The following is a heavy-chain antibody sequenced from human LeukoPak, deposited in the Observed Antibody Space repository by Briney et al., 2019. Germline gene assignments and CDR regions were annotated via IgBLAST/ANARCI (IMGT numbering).Heavy chain of an antibody. J-gene: IGHJ3*02. Sequence: SVNVSCKASGGTFSSYAISWVRQAPGQGLEWMGGIIPIFGTANYAQKFQGRVTMTRDTSTSTVYMELSSLRSEDTAVYYCARAPTVVTPRDHDAFDIWGQGTMVTVSS. D-gene: IGHD4-23*01. CDR2: IIPIFGTA. V-gene: IGHV1-69*05. CDR1: GGTFSSYA. CDR3: ARAPTVVTPRDHDAFDI.